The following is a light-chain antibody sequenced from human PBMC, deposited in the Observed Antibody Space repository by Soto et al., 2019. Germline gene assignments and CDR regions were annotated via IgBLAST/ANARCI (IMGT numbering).Light chain of an antibody. CDR2: LEGSGSY. CDR3: ETWDSDTRV. CDR1: SGHSGYI. J-gene: IGLJ3*02. V-gene: IGLV4-60*02. Sequence: QSVLTQSSSASASPGSSVKLTCTLSSGHSGYIIAWHQQQPGKAPRYLMKLEGSGSYNKGSGVPDRFSGSSSGADRSLNISNLQFEDEADYYCETWDSDTRVFGGGTKLTVL.